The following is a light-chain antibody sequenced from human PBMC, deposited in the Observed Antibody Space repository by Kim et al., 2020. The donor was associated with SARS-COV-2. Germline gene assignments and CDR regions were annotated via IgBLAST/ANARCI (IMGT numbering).Light chain of an antibody. J-gene: IGKJ4*01. CDR1: QSVSTN. CDR2: GAS. Sequence: VSPGEGATLSCRAGQSVSTNLAWYQHKPGQAPRLLIYGASTRATGLPARFSGSGSGTEFTLTITSLQSEDFAIYYCQQYYNWPLTFGGGTKVDIK. CDR3: QQYYNWPLT. V-gene: IGKV3-15*01.